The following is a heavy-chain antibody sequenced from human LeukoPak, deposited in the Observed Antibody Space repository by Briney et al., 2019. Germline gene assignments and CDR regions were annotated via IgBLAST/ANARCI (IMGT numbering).Heavy chain of an antibody. CDR1: GGSISSYY. CDR2: IYYSGST. Sequence: SETLSLTCTVSGGSISSYYWGWVRQPPGKGLERIGYIYYSGSTTYNPSLKSRVTVSVDTSKNQFSLNLSSVTAADTAVYYCARVGAKLTGVGWFFDLWGRGTLVTVSS. V-gene: IGHV4-59*01. D-gene: IGHD3-9*01. CDR3: ARVGAKLTGVGWFFDL. J-gene: IGHJ2*01.